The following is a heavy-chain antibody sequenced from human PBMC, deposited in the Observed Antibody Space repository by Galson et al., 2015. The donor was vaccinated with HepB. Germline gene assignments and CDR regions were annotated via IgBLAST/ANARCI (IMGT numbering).Heavy chain of an antibody. CDR2: IYHSGST. CDR3: ARDEYYDILTGYYPSYYFDY. CDR1: GYSISSGYY. D-gene: IGHD3-9*01. J-gene: IGHJ4*02. V-gene: IGHV4-38-2*02. Sequence: LSLTCTVSGYSISSGYYWGWIRQPPGKGLEWIGSIYHSGSTYYNPSLKSRVTISVDTSKNQFSLKLSSVTAADTAVYYCARDEYYDILTGYYPSYYFDYWGQGTLVTVSS.